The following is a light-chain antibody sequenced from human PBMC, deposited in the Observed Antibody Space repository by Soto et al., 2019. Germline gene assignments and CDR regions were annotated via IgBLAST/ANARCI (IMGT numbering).Light chain of an antibody. CDR2: EVT. CDR3: SSFTSRDTLV. Sequence: QSALTQPASVSGSPGQSITISCTGTSSDVGGYDFVSWYQQHPAKAPRLIISEVTNRPSGVSYRFSVSKSGNTASLTISGLQAEDEADYFCSSFTSRDTLVFGGGTKLTVL. CDR1: SSDVGGYDF. J-gene: IGLJ3*02. V-gene: IGLV2-14*01.